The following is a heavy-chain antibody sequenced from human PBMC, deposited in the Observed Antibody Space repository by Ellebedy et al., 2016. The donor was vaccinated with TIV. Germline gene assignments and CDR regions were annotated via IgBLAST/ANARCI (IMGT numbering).Heavy chain of an antibody. J-gene: IGHJ4*02. V-gene: IGHV4-39*01. Sequence: MPSETLSLTCTVSGGSVSSSSCYWGWIRQPPGKGLEWIGSVYYSGVTYYQPSLKSRVTVSIDPSKNQFTLNLYSVTAADTAMYFCASHVPVRRPEWHPLKGTFDNWGQGTVVTVSS. CDR1: GGSVSSSSCY. D-gene: IGHD3-3*01. CDR3: ASHVPVRRPEWHPLKGTFDN. CDR2: VYYSGVT.